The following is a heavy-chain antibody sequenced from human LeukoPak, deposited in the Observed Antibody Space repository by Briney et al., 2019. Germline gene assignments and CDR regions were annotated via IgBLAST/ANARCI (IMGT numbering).Heavy chain of an antibody. CDR1: GFTFSDYY. Sequence: GGPLRLSCAASGFTFSDYYMSWIRQAPGKGLEWVCSISNNQGKTYYADSVLGRFTISRDSSENTVSLQMNNLRVEDTGLYFCAKDHPSSGWPAFDSWGQGTLITVSS. J-gene: IGHJ4*02. CDR3: AKDHPSSGWPAFDS. V-gene: IGHV3-23*01. D-gene: IGHD6-19*01. CDR2: ISNNQGKT.